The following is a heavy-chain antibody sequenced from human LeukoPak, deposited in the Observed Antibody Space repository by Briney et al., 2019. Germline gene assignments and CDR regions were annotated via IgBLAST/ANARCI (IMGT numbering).Heavy chain of an antibody. J-gene: IGHJ4*02. Sequence: SETLSLTCTVSGGFISSSSYYWGWIRQPPGKGLEWIGSIYYSGSTYYNPSLKSRVTISVDTSKNQFSLKLSSVTAADTAVYYCARDGGYCSGGSCYYYFDYWGQGTLVTVSS. D-gene: IGHD2-15*01. CDR1: GGFISSSSYY. V-gene: IGHV4-39*07. CDR3: ARDGGYCSGGSCYYYFDY. CDR2: IYYSGST.